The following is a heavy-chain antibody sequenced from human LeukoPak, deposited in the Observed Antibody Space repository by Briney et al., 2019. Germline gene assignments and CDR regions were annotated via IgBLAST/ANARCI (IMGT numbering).Heavy chain of an antibody. CDR2: IIPIFGTA. V-gene: IGHV1-69*13. J-gene: IGHJ4*02. CDR3: ARENGGSYYFDY. CDR1: GGTFSSYA. D-gene: IGHD4-23*01. Sequence: SVKVSCKASGGTFSSYAISWVRQAPGQGLEWMGGIIPIFGTANYAQKFQGRVTITADESTSTAYMELSSLRSEDTAVYYCARENGGSYYFDYWGQGTLVTVSS.